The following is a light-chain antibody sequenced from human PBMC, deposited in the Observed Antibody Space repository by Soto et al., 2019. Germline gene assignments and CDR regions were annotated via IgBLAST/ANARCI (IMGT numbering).Light chain of an antibody. Sequence: NFMLTQPHSVSESPGKTVTISCTRSGGSITSGYVQWYQQRPGSAPTTVIYEDNQRPSGLPDRFSGSIDSSSNSASLPISGRKTDDEADYYCQSYHSSYPYVFGTGTKLTVL. CDR1: GGSITSGY. CDR2: EDN. J-gene: IGLJ1*01. CDR3: QSYHSSYPYV. V-gene: IGLV6-57*03.